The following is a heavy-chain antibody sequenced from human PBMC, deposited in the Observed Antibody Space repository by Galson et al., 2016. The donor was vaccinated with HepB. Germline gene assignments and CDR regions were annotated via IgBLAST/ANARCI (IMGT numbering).Heavy chain of an antibody. Sequence: SETLSLTCAVYGGSLSAYFWSWIRQSPGKGLEWIGEINHNGNTNYNPSLKSRVTISVGTSRNQFSLQLSSVTAADTAVYYRVNRGSSDSWRIDFWGQGTLVTVSS. V-gene: IGHV4-34*01. CDR3: VNRGSSDSWRIDF. CDR2: INHNGNT. J-gene: IGHJ4*02. CDR1: GGSLSAYF. D-gene: IGHD6-13*01.